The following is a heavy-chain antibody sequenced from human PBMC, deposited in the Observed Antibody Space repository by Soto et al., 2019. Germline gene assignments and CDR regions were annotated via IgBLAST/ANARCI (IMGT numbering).Heavy chain of an antibody. CDR3: AKGHQYCSGGSCSSLYYYSMDV. D-gene: IGHD2-15*01. V-gene: IGHV3-23*01. J-gene: IGHJ6*02. Sequence: GGSLRLSCAASGSTFGNYAMSWVRQAPGKGLEWVSSISDSGGRTYYADSVKGRFTISRDNPKTTLYLQMTSLRVEDTAVYYCAKGHQYCSGGSCSSLYYYSMDVWGQGTTVTVSS. CDR2: ISDSGGRT. CDR1: GSTFGNYA.